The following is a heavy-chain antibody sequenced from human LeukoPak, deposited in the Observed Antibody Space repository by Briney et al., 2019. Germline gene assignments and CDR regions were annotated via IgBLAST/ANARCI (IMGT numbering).Heavy chain of an antibody. J-gene: IGHJ6*03. CDR1: GFTFDDYG. Sequence: PGGSLRLSCAASGFTFDDYGMSWVRQAPGKGLEWVSCINWYGGNTGYADSVKGRFTISRDNVKNSLYLQMNSLRAEDTALYYCARVVRSMDYYGSGNWYYYYYMDVWGKGTTVTVSS. V-gene: IGHV3-20*04. CDR3: ARVVRSMDYYGSGNWYYYYYMDV. CDR2: INWYGGNT. D-gene: IGHD3-10*01.